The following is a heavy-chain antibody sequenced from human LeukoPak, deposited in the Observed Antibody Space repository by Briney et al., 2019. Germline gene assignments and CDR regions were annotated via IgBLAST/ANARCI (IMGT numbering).Heavy chain of an antibody. CDR3: ARVGAGGYYYRFDY. CDR1: GGSISSYY. D-gene: IGHD3-22*01. CDR2: IYYSGST. J-gene: IGHJ4*02. V-gene: IGHV4-59*01. Sequence: SETLSLTCTVSGGSISSYYWSWIRQPPGKGLGWIGYIYYSGSTNYNPSLKSRVTISVDTSKNQFSLKLSSVTAADTAVYYCARVGAGGYYYRFDYWGQGTLVTVSS.